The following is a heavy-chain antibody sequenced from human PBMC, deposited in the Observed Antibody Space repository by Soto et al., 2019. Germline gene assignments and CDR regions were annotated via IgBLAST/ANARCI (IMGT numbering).Heavy chain of an antibody. CDR3: ARARYRRTVVTHFDY. CDR2: IYYSGST. D-gene: IGHD1-26*01. J-gene: IGHJ4*02. Sequence: SETLSLTCTVSGGSISSYYWSWIRQPPGKGLEWIGYIYYSGSTNYNPSLKSRVTISVDTSKNQFSLKLSSVTAADTAVYYCARARYRRTVVTHFDYWGQGTLVTVSS. V-gene: IGHV4-59*08. CDR1: GGSISSYY.